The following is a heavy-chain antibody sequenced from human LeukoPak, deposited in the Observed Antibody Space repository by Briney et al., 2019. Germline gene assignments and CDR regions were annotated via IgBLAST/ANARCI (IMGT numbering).Heavy chain of an antibody. D-gene: IGHD3-22*01. V-gene: IGHV3-30*02. Sequence: GALRLSCAASGFTFSSYGMHWVRQAPGKGLEWVAFIRYDGSNKYYADSVKGRFTISRDNSKNTLYLQMNSLRAEDTAVYYCARSDSSGYYPLKYWGQGTLVTVSS. CDR1: GFTFSSYG. CDR2: IRYDGSNK. CDR3: ARSDSSGYYPLKY. J-gene: IGHJ4*02.